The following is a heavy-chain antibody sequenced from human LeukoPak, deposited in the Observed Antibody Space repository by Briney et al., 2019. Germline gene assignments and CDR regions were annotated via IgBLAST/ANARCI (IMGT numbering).Heavy chain of an antibody. CDR1: GFNFSVSR. CDR3: VRGDWYFES. J-gene: IGHJ4*02. D-gene: IGHD2-21*01. Sequence: GGSLRLSCATSGFNFSVSRMTWVRQAPGKGLQWVANINRDGTEKHFLDSIEGRFTISRDNRKKSLYLQMNSLRPQDSAVYFCVRGDWYFESWGQGTLVTVSS. CDR2: INRDGTEK. V-gene: IGHV3-7*04.